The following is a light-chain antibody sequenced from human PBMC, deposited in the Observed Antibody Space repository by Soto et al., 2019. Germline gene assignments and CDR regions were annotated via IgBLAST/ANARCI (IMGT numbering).Light chain of an antibody. CDR2: GVS. Sequence: EIVLTQSPGTLSLSPGERATLSCRASQSVSSNYFAWYQQKPGQAPRLLIYGVSSRATGIPDKFSGSGSGTDFTLTISRLEPEDFAVYYCEQYGSSPRTFGQGTKVDIK. CDR3: EQYGSSPRT. J-gene: IGKJ1*01. V-gene: IGKV3-20*01. CDR1: QSVSSNY.